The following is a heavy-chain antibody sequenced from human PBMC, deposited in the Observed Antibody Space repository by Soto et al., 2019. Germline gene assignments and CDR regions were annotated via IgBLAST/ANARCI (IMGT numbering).Heavy chain of an antibody. CDR3: ARGGTPSDY. Sequence: QVQLVQSGAEVKKPGASVKVSCKASGYTFTNFGISWVRQAPGQGLEWMGWISAYNGNTNYAQKFQGRVTMTTDTSTSNADMEVRRLEFEDVDVYACARGGTPSDYWGQGTLVTVSS. D-gene: IGHD3-16*01. V-gene: IGHV1-18*03. CDR1: GYTFTNFG. J-gene: IGHJ4*02. CDR2: ISAYNGNT.